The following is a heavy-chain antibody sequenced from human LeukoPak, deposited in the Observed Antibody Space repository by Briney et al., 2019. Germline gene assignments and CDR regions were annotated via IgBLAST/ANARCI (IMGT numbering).Heavy chain of an antibody. J-gene: IGHJ4*02. D-gene: IGHD2/OR15-2a*01. V-gene: IGHV3-74*01. CDR2: INSDGSWT. CDR3: VSFYETY. CDR1: GFIFNNYA. Sequence: GGSLRLSCAGSGFIFNNYAMHWVRQAPGKGLVWVSHINSDGSWTSYVDSVKGRFTISKDNAKNTVYLQMNSLRAEDTAVYYCVSFYETYWGRGTLVTVSS.